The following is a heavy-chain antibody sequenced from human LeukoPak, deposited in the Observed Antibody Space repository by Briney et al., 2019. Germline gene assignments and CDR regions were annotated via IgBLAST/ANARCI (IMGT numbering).Heavy chain of an antibody. Sequence: PGGSLRLSCAASGFTFSSYSMNGVRQAPGKGLEWVSSISSSSSYIYYADSVKGRFTISRDNAKNSLYLQMNSLRAEDTAVYYCARNDFWSGHYYMDVWGKGTTVTVSS. CDR2: ISSSSSYI. D-gene: IGHD3-3*01. V-gene: IGHV3-21*01. CDR3: ARNDFWSGHYYMDV. CDR1: GFTFSSYS. J-gene: IGHJ6*03.